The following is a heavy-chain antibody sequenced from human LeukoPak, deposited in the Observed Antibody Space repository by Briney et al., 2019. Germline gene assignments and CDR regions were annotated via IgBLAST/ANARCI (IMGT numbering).Heavy chain of an antibody. D-gene: IGHD3-16*01. Sequence: PGGSLRLSCAASGFTFSRYWMSWVRQAPGKGPEWVANIKQDGSEIYYVDSMKGRFTISRDNAKNSLYLQMNSLRAEDTAMYYCARLEDSSVWGRHYHNYFDYWGQGTLVTVSS. J-gene: IGHJ4*02. CDR3: ARLEDSSVWGRHYHNYFDY. CDR2: IKQDGSEI. V-gene: IGHV3-7*03. CDR1: GFTFSRYW.